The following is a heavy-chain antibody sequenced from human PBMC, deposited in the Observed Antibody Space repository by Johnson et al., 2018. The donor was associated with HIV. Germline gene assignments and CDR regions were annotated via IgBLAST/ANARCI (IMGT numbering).Heavy chain of an antibody. D-gene: IGHD1-26*01. J-gene: IGHJ3*02. CDR1: GFTFSTYW. Sequence: VQLVESGGGLVQPGGSLRLSCAASGFTFSTYWMSWVRQAPGKGLEWVANIKQDGSEKYYVASVKGRFTISRDNAKNSLYLQMYSLRAEDTAVYYCARASYGDAFDIWGQGTMVTVSS. V-gene: IGHV3-7*04. CDR3: ARASYGDAFDI. CDR2: IKQDGSEK.